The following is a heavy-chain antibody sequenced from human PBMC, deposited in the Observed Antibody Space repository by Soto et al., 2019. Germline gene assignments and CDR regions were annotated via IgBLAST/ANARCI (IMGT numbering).Heavy chain of an antibody. V-gene: IGHV4-4*07. CDR2: IYTSGST. CDR1: GGSISSYY. CDR3: ARVRIAARTGAYGMDV. D-gene: IGHD6-6*01. J-gene: IGHJ6*02. Sequence: SETLSLTCTGSGGSISSYYWSWIRQPAGKGLEWIGRIYTSGSTNYNPSLKSRVTMSVDTSKNQFSLKLSSVTAADTAVYYCARVRIAARTGAYGMDVWGQGTTVTVSS.